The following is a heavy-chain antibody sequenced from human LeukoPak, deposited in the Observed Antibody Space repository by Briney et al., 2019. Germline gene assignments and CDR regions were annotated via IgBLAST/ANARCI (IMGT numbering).Heavy chain of an antibody. D-gene: IGHD1-14*01. CDR1: GGSISSYY. J-gene: IGHJ4*02. Sequence: SETLSLTCTVSGGSISSYYWIWIRQPPGKGLEWIGYIYYSGSTNYNPSLKSRVTISADTSKNQFSLKLSSVTAADTAVYYCAIKSGDGYYFDYWGQGTLVTVSS. V-gene: IGHV4-59*01. CDR2: IYYSGST. CDR3: AIKSGDGYYFDY.